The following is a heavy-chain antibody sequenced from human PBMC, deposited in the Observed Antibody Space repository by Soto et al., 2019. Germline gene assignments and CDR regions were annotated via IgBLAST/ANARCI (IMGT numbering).Heavy chain of an antibody. D-gene: IGHD6-6*01. V-gene: IGHV1-69*04. J-gene: IGHJ4*02. CDR1: GGTFSSYT. CDR2: IIPILGIA. Sequence: EASVKVSCKASGGTFSSYTISWVRQAPGQGLEWMGRIIPILGIANYAQKFQGRVTITADKSTSTAYMELSSLRSEDTAVYYCARDSSRSSSSGRYFDYWGQGTLVTVSS. CDR3: ARDSSRSSSSGRYFDY.